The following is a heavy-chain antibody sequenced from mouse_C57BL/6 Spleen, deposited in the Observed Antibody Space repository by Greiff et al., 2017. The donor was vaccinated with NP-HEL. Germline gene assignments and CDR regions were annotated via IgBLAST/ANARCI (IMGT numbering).Heavy chain of an antibody. CDR3: ARWGFITTFYYFDY. CDR2: IDPSDSYT. V-gene: IGHV1-69*01. J-gene: IGHJ2*01. CDR1: GYTFTSYW. D-gene: IGHD1-1*01. Sequence: VQLQQPGAELVMPGASVKLSCKASGYTFTSYWMHWVKQRPGQGLEWIGEIDPSDSYTNYNQKFKGKSTLTVDKSSSTAYLQLSSLTSEDSAVYYCARWGFITTFYYFDYWGQGTTLTVSS.